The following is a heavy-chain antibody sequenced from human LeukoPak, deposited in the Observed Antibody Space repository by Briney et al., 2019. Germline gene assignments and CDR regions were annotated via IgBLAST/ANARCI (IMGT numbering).Heavy chain of an antibody. Sequence: GGSLRLSCAASGFTFSNAWMSWVRQAPGKGPEWVGRIKSKTDGGTTDYAAPVKGRLTISRDDSKNTLYLQMNSLKTEDTAVYYCTTVSRWELLASDAFDIWGQGTMVTVSS. CDR3: TTVSRWELLASDAFDI. CDR1: GFTFSNAW. V-gene: IGHV3-15*01. J-gene: IGHJ3*02. D-gene: IGHD1-26*01. CDR2: IKSKTDGGTT.